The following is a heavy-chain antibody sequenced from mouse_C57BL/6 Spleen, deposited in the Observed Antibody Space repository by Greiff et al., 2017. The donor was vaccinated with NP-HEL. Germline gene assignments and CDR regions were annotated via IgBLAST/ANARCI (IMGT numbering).Heavy chain of an antibody. CDR2: IYPRSGNT. CDR3: ARSVITTGVRYFDV. Sequence: QVQLQQSGAELARPGASVKLSCKASGYTFTSYGISWVKQRTGQGLEWIGEIYPRSGNTYYNEKFKGKATLPADKSSSTAYMELRSLTSEDSAVYFCARSVITTGVRYFDVWGTGTTVTVSS. D-gene: IGHD1-1*01. J-gene: IGHJ1*03. CDR1: GYTFTSYG. V-gene: IGHV1-81*01.